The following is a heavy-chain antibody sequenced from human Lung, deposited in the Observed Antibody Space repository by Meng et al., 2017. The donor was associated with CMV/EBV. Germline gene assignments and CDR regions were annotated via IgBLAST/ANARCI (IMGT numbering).Heavy chain of an antibody. Sequence: ASXXVSXNAAGYAFTRYGILWVRHAPGQGLEWMVWISTYNGNATYYQNLLGGLTITTHNSKSSPYIQLNSLRFYDTALYFCARGGMEGSFDFWGLGSMI. CDR2: ISTYNGNA. D-gene: IGHD4-23*01. CDR1: GYAFTRYG. CDR3: ARGGMEGSFDF. J-gene: IGHJ3*01. V-gene: IGHV1-18*01.